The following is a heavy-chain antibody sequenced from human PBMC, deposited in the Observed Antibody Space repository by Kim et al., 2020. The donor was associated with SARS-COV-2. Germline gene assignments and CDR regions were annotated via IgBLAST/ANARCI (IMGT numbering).Heavy chain of an antibody. V-gene: IGHV3-23*01. D-gene: IGHD3-9*01. Sequence: YADPVEGRFTISRDVSTRTVSLQMTSLRAEDMAMYYCAAYVAGDYKPPYDFWGQGTLVTVSS. J-gene: IGHJ4*02. CDR3: AAYVAGDYKPPYDF.